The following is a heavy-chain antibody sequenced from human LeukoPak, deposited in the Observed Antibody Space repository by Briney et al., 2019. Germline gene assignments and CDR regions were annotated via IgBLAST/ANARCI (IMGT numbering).Heavy chain of an antibody. Sequence: GGSLRLSCVASGLTFSSYSMNWVRQAPGKGLEWVSSISSSSTYIYYADSVKGRFTISRDNAKNSLYLQMNSLRAEDTAVYYCACGCSAHPAGYWGQGTLVTVSS. D-gene: IGHD5-12*01. CDR2: ISSSSTYI. V-gene: IGHV3-21*01. CDR3: ACGCSAHPAGY. CDR1: GLTFSSYS. J-gene: IGHJ4*02.